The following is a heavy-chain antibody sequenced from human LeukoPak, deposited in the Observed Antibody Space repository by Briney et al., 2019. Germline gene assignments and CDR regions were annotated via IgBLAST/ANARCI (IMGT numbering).Heavy chain of an antibody. Sequence: GGSLRLSCAASGFTFSSYGMHWVRQAPGKGLEWVAFIRYDGSNKYYADSVKGRFNISRDNSRHTVHLQMNSLRAEDTAVYYCAKGRYYPKDFFDYWGQGTLVTVSS. D-gene: IGHD3-10*01. CDR3: AKGRYYPKDFFDY. J-gene: IGHJ4*02. CDR1: GFTFSSYG. CDR2: IRYDGSNK. V-gene: IGHV3-30*02.